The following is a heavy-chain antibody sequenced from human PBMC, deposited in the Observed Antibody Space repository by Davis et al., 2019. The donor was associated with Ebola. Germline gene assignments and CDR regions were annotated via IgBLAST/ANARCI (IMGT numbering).Heavy chain of an antibody. V-gene: IGHV4-59*01. CDR1: GGSISSYY. CDR2: IYYSGST. Sequence: PSETLSLTCTVSGGSISSYYWSWIRQPPGKGLEWIGYIYYSGSTNYNPSLKSRVTISVDTSKNQFSLKLSSVTAADTAVYYCARGDGYSSSYWFDPWGQGTLVTVSS. D-gene: IGHD6-6*01. CDR3: ARGDGYSSSYWFDP. J-gene: IGHJ5*02.